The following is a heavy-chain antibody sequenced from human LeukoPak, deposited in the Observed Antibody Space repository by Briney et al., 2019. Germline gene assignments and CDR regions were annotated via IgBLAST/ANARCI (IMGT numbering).Heavy chain of an antibody. CDR1: GFTFSSYG. J-gene: IGHJ4*02. V-gene: IGHV3-30*18. CDR3: AKGECYYDLIDY. Sequence: PGGSLRLSCAAAGFTFSSYGMHWVRQAPGKGLEWVAVISYDGSNKYYADSVKGRFTISRDNSKNTLYLQMNSLRAEDTAVYYCAKGECYYDLIDYSCQGNLVTVSS. D-gene: IGHD3-22*01. CDR2: ISYDGSNK.